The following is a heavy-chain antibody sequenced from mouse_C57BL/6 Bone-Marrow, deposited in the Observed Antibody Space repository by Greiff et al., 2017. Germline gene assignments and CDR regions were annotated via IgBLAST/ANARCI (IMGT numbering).Heavy chain of an antibody. CDR2: ISYDGSN. Sequence: EVQLMESGPGLVKPSQSLSLTCSVTGYSITSGYYWNWIRQFPGNKLEWMGYISYDGSNNYNPSLKNRISITRDTSKNQFFLKLNSVTTEDTATYYCARALDVWGTGTTVTVSS. V-gene: IGHV3-6*01. J-gene: IGHJ1*03. CDR3: ARALDV. CDR1: GYSITSGYY.